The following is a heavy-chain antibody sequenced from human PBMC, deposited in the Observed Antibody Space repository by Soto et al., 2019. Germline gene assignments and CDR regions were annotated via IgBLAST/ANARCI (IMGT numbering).Heavy chain of an antibody. J-gene: IGHJ5*02. Sequence: QVQLVQSGAEVKKPGASVKVSCKASGYTFTSYGISWVRQAPGQGLEWMGWISAYNGNTNYAQKLQGRVTMTTDTSTSTADMELRSLRSDDTAVYYCARSTVWFGELYFNWFDPWGQGTLVTVSS. V-gene: IGHV1-18*01. CDR2: ISAYNGNT. D-gene: IGHD3-10*01. CDR1: GYTFTSYG. CDR3: ARSTVWFGELYFNWFDP.